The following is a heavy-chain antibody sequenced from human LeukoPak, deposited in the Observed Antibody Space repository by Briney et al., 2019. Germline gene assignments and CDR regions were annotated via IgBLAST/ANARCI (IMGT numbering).Heavy chain of an antibody. CDR3: ARLTESGGGNEGRYYFDK. D-gene: IGHD2-15*01. J-gene: IGHJ4*02. CDR1: GFTFSISS. V-gene: IGHV3-21*01. CDR2: IDDLTVYT. Sequence: KPGESLRLSCAASGFTFSISSINWVRQAPGKGLEWVASIDDLTVYTFYADSVKGRFTISRDNAKNSVYLQMNSLRAEDTAVYYCARLTESGGGNEGRYYFDKWGQGTLVTVSS.